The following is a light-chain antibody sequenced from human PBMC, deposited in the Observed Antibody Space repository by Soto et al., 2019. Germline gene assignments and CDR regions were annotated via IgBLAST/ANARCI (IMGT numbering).Light chain of an antibody. CDR3: QQYDSFSVT. V-gene: IGKV1-5*01. CDR1: QSIGDS. Sequence: DIQMTQSPSTLSASVGDRVTITCRASQSIGDSLAWYQQKPGKAPYLLISDVSSLERGVPPRFSGSGSGTEFTLTISSLQPDDFATYYCQQYDSFSVTFGQGTKVDIK. CDR2: DVS. J-gene: IGKJ1*01.